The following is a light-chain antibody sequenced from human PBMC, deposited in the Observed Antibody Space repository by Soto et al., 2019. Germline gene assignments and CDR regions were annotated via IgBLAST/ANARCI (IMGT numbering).Light chain of an antibody. V-gene: IGKV3-20*01. CDR1: HAVSRNY. Sequence: ALTQSPGTLSSSAGGGATLSCRTCHAVSRNYLAWYQQKPGQAPRLLIYGASSRATGVPDRFSGSGSGTDFTLTIGSLQAEDFAVYYCQQYDNLPWTFGQGTKVDIK. CDR2: GAS. CDR3: QQYDNLPWT. J-gene: IGKJ1*01.